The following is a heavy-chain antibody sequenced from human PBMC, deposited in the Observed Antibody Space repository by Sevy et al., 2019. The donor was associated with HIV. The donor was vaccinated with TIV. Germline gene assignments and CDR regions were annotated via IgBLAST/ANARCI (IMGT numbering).Heavy chain of an antibody. CDR2: IWYDGNNQ. CDR1: GFAFSDYG. Sequence: GGSLRLSCLASGFAFSDYGMHWVRQAPGKGLEWVAVIWYDGNNQHYADSVRGRFTISRDNSKNTLYLQLSSLRAEDTAVYYCARDPRIFGDYLLTYFDYWGQGVLVTVSS. V-gene: IGHV3-33*01. D-gene: IGHD4-17*01. CDR3: ARDPRIFGDYLLTYFDY. J-gene: IGHJ4*02.